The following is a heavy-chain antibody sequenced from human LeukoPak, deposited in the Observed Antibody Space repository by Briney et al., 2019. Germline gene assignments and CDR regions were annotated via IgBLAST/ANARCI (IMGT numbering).Heavy chain of an antibody. V-gene: IGHV1-69*05. D-gene: IGHD1-14*01. CDR3: KALPDNNDYFDY. CDR2: IIPIFGTA. Sequence: SVKVSCKASGGTFSSYAISWVRQAPGQGLEWMGRIIPIFGTANYAQKFQGRVTITTDESTSTAYMELSSLRSEDTAVYYCKALPDNNDYFDYWGQGTLVTVSS. CDR1: GGTFSSYA. J-gene: IGHJ4*02.